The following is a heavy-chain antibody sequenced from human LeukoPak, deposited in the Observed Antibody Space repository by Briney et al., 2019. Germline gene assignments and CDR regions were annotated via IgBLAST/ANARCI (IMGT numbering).Heavy chain of an antibody. CDR3: ARIPLSREMATALGDGMDV. V-gene: IGHV3-64D*09. D-gene: IGHD5-24*01. CDR2: ISSNGGST. J-gene: IGHJ6*02. Sequence: GGSLRLSCSASGFTFSSYAMHWVRQAPGKGPEYVSAISSNGGSTYYADSVKGRFTISRDNSKNTLYLQMSSLRAEDTAVYYCARIPLSREMATALGDGMDVWGQGTTVTVSS. CDR1: GFTFSSYA.